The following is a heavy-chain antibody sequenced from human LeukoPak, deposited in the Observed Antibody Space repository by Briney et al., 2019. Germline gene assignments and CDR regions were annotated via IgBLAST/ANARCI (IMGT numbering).Heavy chain of an antibody. CDR3: ATIAAAGNYFDY. V-gene: IGHV4-59*01. J-gene: IGHJ4*02. CDR1: AGSISSYY. CDR2: IYYSGST. Sequence: SETLSLTCTVSAGSISSYYWSWVRQPPGKGLEWIGCIYYSGSTNYNPSLKSRVTISLDTSKNQFSLKLSSVTAADTAIYYCATIAAAGNYFDYWGQGTLVAVSS. D-gene: IGHD6-13*01.